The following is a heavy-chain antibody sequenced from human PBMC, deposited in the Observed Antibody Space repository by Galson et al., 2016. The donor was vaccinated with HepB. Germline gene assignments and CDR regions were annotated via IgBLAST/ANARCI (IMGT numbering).Heavy chain of an antibody. V-gene: IGHV3-33*04. D-gene: IGHD4-17*01. CDR2: IRSDINNT. J-gene: IGHJ4*02. CDR3: ARVRYGDYLDY. Sequence: SLRLSCAASGCTFNSYVLPWVRQAPGKGLEWIALIRSDINNTYYADSLKGRFTISRDISKNTLYLQMNSLRAEDTAVYYCARVRYGDYLDYWGQGTLVTVSS. CDR1: GCTFNSYV.